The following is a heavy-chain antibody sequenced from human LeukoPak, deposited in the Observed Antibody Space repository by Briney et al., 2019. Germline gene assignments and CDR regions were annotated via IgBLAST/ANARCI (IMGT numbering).Heavy chain of an antibody. Sequence: GGSLRLSCAASGFTFTSYSKNWVRQAPGKGLEWVSAISGSGGSTFYADSVKGRFTISRDNSKNTLYLQMNSLRAEDTAVYYCAQQLGYCSGGSCYFTYWGQGTLLTVSS. D-gene: IGHD2-15*01. J-gene: IGHJ4*02. CDR3: AQQLGYCSGGSCYFTY. V-gene: IGHV3-23*01. CDR1: GFTFTSYS. CDR2: ISGSGGST.